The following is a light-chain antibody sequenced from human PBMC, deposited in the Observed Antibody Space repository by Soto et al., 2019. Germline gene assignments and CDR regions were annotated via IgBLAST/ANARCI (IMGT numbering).Light chain of an antibody. Sequence: QSALTQPASVSGSPGQSITISCTGTSSDIGGYNYVSWYQQHPGKAPKLMIYDVSYRPSGVSNRFSGSKSGNTASLTISGLQAEDEADYYCSSFSDNYTLEVFGGGTKLTVL. CDR1: SSDIGGYNY. J-gene: IGLJ2*01. CDR3: SSFSDNYTLEV. CDR2: DVS. V-gene: IGLV2-14*01.